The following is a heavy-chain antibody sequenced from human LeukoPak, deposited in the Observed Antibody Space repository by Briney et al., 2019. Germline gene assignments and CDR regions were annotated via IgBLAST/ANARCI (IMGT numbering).Heavy chain of an antibody. J-gene: IGHJ4*02. CDR3: AKSGAGIAAPPADY. CDR2: IRYDGSNK. V-gene: IGHV3-30*02. Sequence: GGSLRLSCAASGFTFSSYGMHWVRQAPGKGLEWVAFIRYDGSNKYYADSVKGRFTISRDNSKSTLYLQMNSLRAEDTAVYYCAKSGAGIAAPPADYWGQGTLVTVSS. CDR1: GFTFSSYG. D-gene: IGHD6-13*01.